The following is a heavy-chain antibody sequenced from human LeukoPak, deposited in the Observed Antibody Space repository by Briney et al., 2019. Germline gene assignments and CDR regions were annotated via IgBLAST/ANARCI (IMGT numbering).Heavy chain of an antibody. D-gene: IGHD5-18*01. CDR2: ISSGSSTI. CDR3: ARAVSGYIYGYGY. V-gene: IGHV3-48*02. CDR1: GFTVSNYN. J-gene: IGHJ4*02. Sequence: PGGSLRLSCVASGFTVSNYNINWVRQAPGKGLEWLSYISSGSSTIHYADSVKGRFTISRDNAKNSLYLQMNSLRDEDKAVYYCARAVSGYIYGYGYWGQGTLVTVSS.